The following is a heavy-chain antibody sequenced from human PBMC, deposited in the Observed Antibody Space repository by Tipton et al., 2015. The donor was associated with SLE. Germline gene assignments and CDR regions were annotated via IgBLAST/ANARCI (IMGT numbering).Heavy chain of an antibody. Sequence: GLVKPSETLSLTCTVSGGSISTSPYYWGWIRQPPGKGLEWIGYISYSGSTNYNSSLKSRLTISVDTSKNQFSLKLSSVTAADTAVYYCARDVGGYNTGWFPYYFDYWGQGTLVTVSS. CDR1: GGSISTSPYY. CDR2: ISYSGST. V-gene: IGHV4-31*03. J-gene: IGHJ4*02. D-gene: IGHD2-8*02. CDR3: ARDVGGYNTGWFPYYFDY.